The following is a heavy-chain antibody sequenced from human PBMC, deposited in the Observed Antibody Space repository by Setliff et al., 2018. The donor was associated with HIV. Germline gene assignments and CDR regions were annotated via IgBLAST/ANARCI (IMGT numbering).Heavy chain of an antibody. CDR1: GGSISSHY. J-gene: IGHJ3*02. Sequence: SETLSLTCTVSGGSISSHYWSWIRQPPGKRLEWIGYIHYSGSTNYNPSLKSRVTISGDTSKSQFSLKLSSVTAADTAVYYCARGHYPYDSSGYYYDAFDIWGQGTMVTVSS. CDR2: IHYSGST. V-gene: IGHV4-59*11. D-gene: IGHD3-22*01. CDR3: ARGHYPYDSSGYYYDAFDI.